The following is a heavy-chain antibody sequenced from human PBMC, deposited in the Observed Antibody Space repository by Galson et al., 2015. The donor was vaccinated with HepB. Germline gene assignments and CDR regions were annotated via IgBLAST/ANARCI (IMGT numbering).Heavy chain of an antibody. CDR1: GYSFTSYW. CDR3: GRHQHNWNYQAAFDY. J-gene: IGHJ4*02. CDR2: IDPSDSYT. Sequence: QSGAEVKKPGESLRISCKGSGYSFTSYWISWVRQMPGKGLEWMGRIDPSDSYTNYSPSFQGHVTISADKSISTAYLQWSSLKASDTAMYYCGRHQHNWNYQAAFDYWGQGTLVTVSS. D-gene: IGHD1-7*01. V-gene: IGHV5-10-1*01.